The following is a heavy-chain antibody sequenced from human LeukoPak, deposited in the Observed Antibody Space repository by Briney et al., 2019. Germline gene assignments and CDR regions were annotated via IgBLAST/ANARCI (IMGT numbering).Heavy chain of an antibody. V-gene: IGHV4-59*08. D-gene: IGHD3-10*01. J-gene: IGHJ4*02. Sequence: PPETLSLTCSVSGGSMSDYYWTWMRQPPGKGLEWVGYIYYSGSPNYNPSLKSRVTISVDTSKNQFSLKLSSVTAADTAVYYCARLRDYGSGTYYNDYWGQGTLVTVSS. CDR3: ARLRDYGSGTYYNDY. CDR1: GGSMSDYY. CDR2: IYYSGSP.